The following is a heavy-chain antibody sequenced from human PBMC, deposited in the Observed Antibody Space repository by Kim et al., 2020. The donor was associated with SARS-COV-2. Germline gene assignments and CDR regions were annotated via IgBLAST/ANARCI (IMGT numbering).Heavy chain of an antibody. CDR1: GFTFSDYY. J-gene: IGHJ3*02. D-gene: IGHD3-22*01. CDR3: ARARSYYDSSGSPQGAFDI. V-gene: IGHV3-11*05. CDR2: ISSSSTYT. Sequence: GGSLRLSCAASGFTFSDYYMSWIRQAPGKGLEWVSYISSSSTYTNYADSVKGRFTISRDNAKNSLYLQMNSLRAEDTAVYYCARARSYYDSSGSPQGAFDIWGQGTMVTVSS.